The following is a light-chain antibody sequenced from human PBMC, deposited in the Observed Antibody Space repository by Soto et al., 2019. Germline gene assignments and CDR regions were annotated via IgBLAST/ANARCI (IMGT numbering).Light chain of an antibody. J-gene: IGKJ1*01. CDR3: QQYRSSSGT. Sequence: EIVLTQSPGTLSLSPGERATLSCRASQSVSSSYLAWYQQKPGQAPRLLIYGASSRATGIPDRFSVSGSGTDFTLTISRLEPEDFAVYYCQQYRSSSGTFGQGTKVEIK. CDR2: GAS. V-gene: IGKV3-20*01. CDR1: QSVSSSY.